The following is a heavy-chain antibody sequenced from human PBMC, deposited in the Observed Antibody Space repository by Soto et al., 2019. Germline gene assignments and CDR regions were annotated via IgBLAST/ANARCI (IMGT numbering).Heavy chain of an antibody. V-gene: IGHV1-3*01. CDR2: INAGNGNT. CDR1: GYTFTSYA. D-gene: IGHD3-22*01. CDR3: AREGSGYSGGFYN. J-gene: IGHJ4*02. Sequence: GASVKVSCKASGYTFTSYAMHWVRQAPGQRLEWMGWINAGNGNTKYSQKFQDRVTITRDTSASTAYMELSSLRSEDTAVYYCAREGSGYSGGFYNWGQGTLVTVSS.